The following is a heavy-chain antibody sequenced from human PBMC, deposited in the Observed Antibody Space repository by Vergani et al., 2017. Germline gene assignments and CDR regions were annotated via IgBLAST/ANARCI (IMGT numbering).Heavy chain of an antibody. V-gene: IGHV3-53*01. Sequence: EVQLVESGGGLIQPGGSLRLSCAASGFTVSSNYMSWVRQAPGKGLEWVSVIYSGGSTYYADSVKVRFTISRDNSKNTLYRQMNSLRAEDTDVYYCASMGSGYSDDYSYGMDVWGQGP. J-gene: IGHJ6*02. CDR1: GFTVSSNY. CDR2: IYSGGST. CDR3: ASMGSGYSDDYSYGMDV. D-gene: IGHD3-3*01.